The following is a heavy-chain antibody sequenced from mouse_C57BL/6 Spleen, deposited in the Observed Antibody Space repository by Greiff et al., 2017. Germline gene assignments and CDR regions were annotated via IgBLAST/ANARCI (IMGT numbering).Heavy chain of an antibody. CDR2: IDPETGGT. D-gene: IGHD1-1*01. Sequence: QVQLKQSGAELVRPGASVTLSCKASGYTFTDYEMHWVKQTPVHGLEWIGAIDPETGGTAYNQKFKGKAILTADTSSSTAYMELRSLTSEDSAVYYCTRRDAYGFAYWGQGTLVTVSA. CDR1: GYTFTDYE. J-gene: IGHJ3*01. CDR3: TRRDAYGFAY. V-gene: IGHV1-15*01.